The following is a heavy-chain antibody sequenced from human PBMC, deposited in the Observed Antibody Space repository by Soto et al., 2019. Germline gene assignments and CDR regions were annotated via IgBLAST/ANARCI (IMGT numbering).Heavy chain of an antibody. J-gene: IGHJ5*02. Sequence: ASVKVSCKASGYTFTSYAMHWVRQAPGQRLEWMGWINAGNGNTKYSQKFQGRVTITRDTSASTAYMELSSLRSEDTAVYYCARDKLDTAMVTSWFDPWGQGTLVTVSS. CDR1: GYTFTSYA. CDR3: ARDKLDTAMVTSWFDP. D-gene: IGHD5-18*01. V-gene: IGHV1-3*01. CDR2: INAGNGNT.